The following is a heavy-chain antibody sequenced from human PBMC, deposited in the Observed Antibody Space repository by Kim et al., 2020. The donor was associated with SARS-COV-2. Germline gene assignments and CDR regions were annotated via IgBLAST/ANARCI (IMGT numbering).Heavy chain of an antibody. V-gene: IGHV3-66*01. Sequence: DSVKGRFTISRDNSKNTLYRQMNSLRAEDTAVYYCARDGGYSDGYSLFDYWGQGTLVTVSS. J-gene: IGHJ4*02. D-gene: IGHD5-18*01. CDR3: ARDGGYSDGYSLFDY.